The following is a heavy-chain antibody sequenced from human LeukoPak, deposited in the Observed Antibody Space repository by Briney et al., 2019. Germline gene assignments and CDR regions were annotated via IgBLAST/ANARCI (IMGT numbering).Heavy chain of an antibody. D-gene: IGHD5-24*01. CDR2: IYYSGST. CDR1: GGSISSSSYY. CDR3: ASHAADVEYNWFDP. Sequence: SETLSLTCTVSGGSISSSSYYWGWIRQPPGTGLEWIGSIYYSGSTYYNPSLKSRVTISVDTSKNQFSLKLSSVTAADTAVYYCASHAADVEYNWFDPWGQGTLVTVSS. J-gene: IGHJ5*02. V-gene: IGHV4-39*01.